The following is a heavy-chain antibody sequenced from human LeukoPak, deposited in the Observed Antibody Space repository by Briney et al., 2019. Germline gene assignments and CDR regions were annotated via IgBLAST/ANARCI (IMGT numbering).Heavy chain of an antibody. CDR3: AKDRGEYSGSLD. V-gene: IGHV3-30*04. J-gene: IGHJ4*02. Sequence: GGSLRLSCAASGFIFSNYSMHWVRQAPGKGLEWVAVILYDGTNKYYADSVKGRFTISRDNSKNTLYLQMNSLRAEDTAVYYCAKDRGEYSGSLDWGQGTLVTVSS. CDR1: GFIFSNYS. CDR2: ILYDGTNK. D-gene: IGHD1-26*01.